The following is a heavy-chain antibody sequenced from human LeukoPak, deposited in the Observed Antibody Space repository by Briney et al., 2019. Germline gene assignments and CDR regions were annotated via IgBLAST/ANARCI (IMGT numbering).Heavy chain of an antibody. Sequence: SETLSLTCAVYGGSFSGYYWSWIRQPPGKGLEWIGEINHSGSTNYNPSLKSRVTISVDTSKNQFSLKLSSVTAADTAVYYCATGIIAARLCHYWGQGTLVTVSS. CDR3: ATGIIAARLCHY. J-gene: IGHJ4*02. CDR1: GGSFSGYY. CDR2: INHSGST. D-gene: IGHD6-6*01. V-gene: IGHV4-34*01.